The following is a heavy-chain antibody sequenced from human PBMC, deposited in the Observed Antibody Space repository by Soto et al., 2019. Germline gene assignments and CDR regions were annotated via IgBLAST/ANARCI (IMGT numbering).Heavy chain of an antibody. Sequence: GGSLRLSCAASGFTFSSYGMHWVRQAPGKGLEWVAVIWYDGSNKYYADSVKGRFTISRDNPKNTLYLQMNSLRAEDTAVYYCARDALSVAGPFDYWGQGTLVTVSS. D-gene: IGHD6-19*01. CDR2: IWYDGSNK. J-gene: IGHJ4*02. CDR1: GFTFSSYG. V-gene: IGHV3-33*01. CDR3: ARDALSVAGPFDY.